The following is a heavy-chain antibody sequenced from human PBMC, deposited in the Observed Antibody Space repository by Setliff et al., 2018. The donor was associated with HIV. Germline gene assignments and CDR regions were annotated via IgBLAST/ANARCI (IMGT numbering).Heavy chain of an antibody. D-gene: IGHD3-22*01. CDR1: GGSINNFY. V-gene: IGHV4-34*01. CDR2: INHSGST. J-gene: IGHJ3*02. Sequence: SETLSLTCTVSGGSINNFYWSWIRQPPGKGLEWIGEINHSGSTNYNPSLKSRVTISVDTSKNQFSLKLNSVTAADTAVYYCARVGPSYYYDTSGYSPDAFEIWGQGTMVTVSS. CDR3: ARVGPSYYYDTSGYSPDAFEI.